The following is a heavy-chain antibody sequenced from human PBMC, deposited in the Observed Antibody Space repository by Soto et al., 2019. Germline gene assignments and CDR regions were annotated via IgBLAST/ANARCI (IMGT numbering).Heavy chain of an antibody. CDR3: ARARLRAVYAFDF. J-gene: IGHJ3*01. CDR1: GVSITSGAYY. D-gene: IGHD4-17*01. CDR2: IYYNGNT. Sequence: LSLTCTLSGVSITSGAYYWTWVRQHPGKGLEWIGYIYYNGNTYFSPSLKSRLTISIDTSKNQFSLKLSSVTAADTAMYYCARARLRAVYAFDFWGQGTMVTVSS. V-gene: IGHV4-31*03.